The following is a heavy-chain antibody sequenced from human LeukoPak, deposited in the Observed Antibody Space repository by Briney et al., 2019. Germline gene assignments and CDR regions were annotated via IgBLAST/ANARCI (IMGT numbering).Heavy chain of an antibody. CDR2: IHYSGDH. Sequence: PSETLSLTCTVSGASLSTSYWYWIRQPPGKGLEWIGYIHYSGDHNYHPSLKSRVTISAYTSKNQLSLKLSSETAADTGVYYCARVGCSGGSCYPDYWGQGTLVTVSS. J-gene: IGHJ4*02. CDR1: GASLSTSY. V-gene: IGHV4-59*01. CDR3: ARVGCSGGSCYPDY. D-gene: IGHD2-15*01.